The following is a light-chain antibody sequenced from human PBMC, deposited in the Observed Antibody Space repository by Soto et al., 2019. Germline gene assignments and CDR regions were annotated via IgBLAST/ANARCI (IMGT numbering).Light chain of an antibody. CDR3: AAWDDSLGGL. J-gene: IGLJ3*02. CDR1: RFNIGNNA. Sequence: QSVLTQPPSASGTPGQRVTISCSGSRFNIGNNAVIWYQQFPGTAPKLLVYNSNQRPSGVPDRFSGSKSGTSASLAISGLQSEDEADYYCAAWDDSLGGLFGGGTKLTVL. CDR2: NSN. V-gene: IGLV1-44*01.